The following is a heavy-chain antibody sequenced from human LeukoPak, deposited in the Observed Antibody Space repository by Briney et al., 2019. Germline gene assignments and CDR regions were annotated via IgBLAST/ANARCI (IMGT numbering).Heavy chain of an antibody. CDR1: GFTFSSYS. V-gene: IGHV3-21*01. CDR2: ISSSSSYI. Sequence: GGSLRLSCAASGFTFSSYSMNWVRQAPGRGLEWVSSISSSSSYIYYADSVKGRFTISRDNAKNSLYLQMNSLRGEDTAVYYCARDPTGEGSGSYFGYWGQGTLVTVSS. CDR3: ARDPTGEGSGSYFGY. D-gene: IGHD3-10*01. J-gene: IGHJ4*02.